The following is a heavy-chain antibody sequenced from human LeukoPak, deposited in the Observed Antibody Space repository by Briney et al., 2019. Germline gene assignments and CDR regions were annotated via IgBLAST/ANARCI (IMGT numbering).Heavy chain of an antibody. CDR1: GFTFSSYA. CDR3: VKDQVKDYSNYFDF. V-gene: IGHV3-23*01. J-gene: IGHJ4*02. Sequence: GGPLRLSCAASGFTFSSYAMSWVRQAPGKGLEWVSVISGSGGRTYYTDSVKGRFTISRDNSKNTLYLQLNSLRAEDTAMYYCVKDQVKDYSNYFDFWGQGTLVTVSS. CDR2: ISGSGGRT. D-gene: IGHD4-11*01.